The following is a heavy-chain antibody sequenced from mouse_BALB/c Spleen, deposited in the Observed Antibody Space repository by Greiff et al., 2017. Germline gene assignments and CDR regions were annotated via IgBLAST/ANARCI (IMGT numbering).Heavy chain of an antibody. J-gene: IGHJ4*01. D-gene: IGHD2-14*01. Sequence: VQLHQSGAELARPGASVKMSCKASGYTFTSYTMHWVKQRPGQGLEWIGYINPSSGYTNYNQKFKDKATLTADKSSSTAYMQLSSLTSEDSAVYYCARGRYDGYAMDYWGQGTSVTVSS. CDR2: INPSSGYT. CDR3: ARGRYDGYAMDY. V-gene: IGHV1-4*01. CDR1: GYTFTSYT.